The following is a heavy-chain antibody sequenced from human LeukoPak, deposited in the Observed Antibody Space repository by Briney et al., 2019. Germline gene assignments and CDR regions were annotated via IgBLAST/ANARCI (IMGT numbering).Heavy chain of an antibody. Sequence: PSETLSLTCTVSGASFNSDDQYWNWIRQSPGKGLQLIGSMHLSGMLYNNPSLESRVTMSRDTSKNQFSLNLNSVTAADTAVYFCSRGLDSRKLGYWGQGILVTVSS. J-gene: IGHJ4*02. CDR3: SRGLDSRKLGY. V-gene: IGHV4-31*03. CDR2: MHLSGML. CDR1: GASFNSDDQY. D-gene: IGHD3-22*01.